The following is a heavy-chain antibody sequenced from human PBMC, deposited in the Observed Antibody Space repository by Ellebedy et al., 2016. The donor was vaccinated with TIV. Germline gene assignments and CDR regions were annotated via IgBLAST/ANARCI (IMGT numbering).Heavy chain of an antibody. CDR1: GFTFSSYD. CDR2: IGAAGGT. Sequence: GESLKISCAASGFTFSSYDMHWVRQGSGNGLEWVSSIGAAGGTYYAGFVKGRVAISRENDKNYLYLQLNNVRVGDTAVYYCARATAGFDYWGQGTLVTVSS. J-gene: IGHJ4*02. V-gene: IGHV3-13*01. CDR3: ARATAGFDY. D-gene: IGHD1-14*01.